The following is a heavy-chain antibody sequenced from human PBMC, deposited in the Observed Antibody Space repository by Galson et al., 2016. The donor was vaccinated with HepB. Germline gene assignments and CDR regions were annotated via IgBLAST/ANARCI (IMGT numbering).Heavy chain of an antibody. CDR1: GFTFSSYT. CDR3: ARAGQELARARYYGMDV. J-gene: IGHJ6*02. Sequence: SLRLSCAASGFTFSSYTMTWVRQAPGEGLEWVSSISSSSIYIYYADSVKGRFTILRANTNNSLYLQMNSLRGEETAVYYCARAGQELARARYYGMDVWGQGTTVTVSS. CDR2: ISSSSIYI. V-gene: IGHV3-21*01. D-gene: IGHD1-7*01.